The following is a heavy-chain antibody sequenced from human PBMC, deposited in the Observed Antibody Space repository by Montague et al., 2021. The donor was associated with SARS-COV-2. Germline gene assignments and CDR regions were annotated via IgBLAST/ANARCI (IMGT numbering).Heavy chain of an antibody. V-gene: IGHV4-34*01. CDR3: ARLSGYYGV. CDR1: GESFSGYY. J-gene: IGHJ4*02. Sequence: SETLSLTCAVYGESFSGYYWSWIRQSPGKGLEWIGEINHSGSTHYNPSLKSRVILSVDTSKNQFSLNLSSVTAADAAFYYCARLSGYYGVWGQGTLVTVSS. CDR2: INHSGST. D-gene: IGHD3-3*01.